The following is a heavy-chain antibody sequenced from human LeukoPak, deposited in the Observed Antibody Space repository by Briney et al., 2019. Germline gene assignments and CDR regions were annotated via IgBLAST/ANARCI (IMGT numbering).Heavy chain of an antibody. Sequence: SETLSLTCTVSGGSISSYYWGWIRQPPGKGLEWIGSIYYSGSTYYNPSLKSRVTISVDTSKNQFSLKLSSVTAADTAVYFCARLTTYYFDYWGQGILVTVSS. J-gene: IGHJ4*02. D-gene: IGHD3-3*01. V-gene: IGHV4-39*01. CDR1: GGSISSYY. CDR3: ARLTTYYFDY. CDR2: IYYSGST.